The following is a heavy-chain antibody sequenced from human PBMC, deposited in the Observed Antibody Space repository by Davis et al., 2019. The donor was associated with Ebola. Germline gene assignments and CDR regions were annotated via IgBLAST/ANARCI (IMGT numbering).Heavy chain of an antibody. CDR2: INPHNGNT. Sequence: ASVKVSCKASGYTFTNYGITWVRQAPGQGLEWMGWINPHNGNTNYAQKLQGRVTMTRDTSTSTVYMELSSLRSEDTAVYYCARGYDSSGYRYWGQGTLVTVSS. D-gene: IGHD3-22*01. CDR3: ARGYDSSGYRY. CDR1: GYTFTNYG. J-gene: IGHJ4*02. V-gene: IGHV1-18*04.